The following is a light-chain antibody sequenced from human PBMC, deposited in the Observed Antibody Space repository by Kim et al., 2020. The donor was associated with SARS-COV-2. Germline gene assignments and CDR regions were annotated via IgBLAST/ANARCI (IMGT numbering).Light chain of an antibody. Sequence: SVGDRVTITCQASQDISNYLNWYQQKPGKAPKLLIYDASNLETGVPSRFSGSGSGTDFTFTISSLQPEDIATYYCQQYDNLPTITFGQGTRLEIK. CDR3: QQYDNLPTIT. V-gene: IGKV1-33*01. CDR1: QDISNY. CDR2: DAS. J-gene: IGKJ5*01.